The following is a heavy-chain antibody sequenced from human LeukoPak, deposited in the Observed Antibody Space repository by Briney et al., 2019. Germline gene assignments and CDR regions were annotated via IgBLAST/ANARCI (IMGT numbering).Heavy chain of an antibody. J-gene: IGHJ5*02. Sequence: NPGGSLRLSCAASGFTFSDYYMSWIRQAPGKGQEWVSYISSSGSTIYYADSVKGRFTISRDNSKNTLYLQMNSLRAEDTAVYYCAKWAGGQPLVNWFDPWGQGTLVTVSS. V-gene: IGHV3-11*01. CDR2: ISSSGSTI. CDR1: GFTFSDYY. D-gene: IGHD6-6*01. CDR3: AKWAGGQPLVNWFDP.